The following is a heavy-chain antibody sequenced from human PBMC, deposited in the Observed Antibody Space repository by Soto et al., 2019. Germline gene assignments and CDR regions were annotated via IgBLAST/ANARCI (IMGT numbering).Heavy chain of an antibody. D-gene: IGHD3-22*01. V-gene: IGHV1-18*01. CDR3: AREEYYYDSSGYLSFFY. Sequence: ASVKVSCKASGYTFTSYGISWVRQAPGQGLEWMGWISAYNGNTNYAQKLQGRVTMTTDTSTSTAYMELRSLRSDDTAVYYCAREEYYYDSSGYLSFFYWGQGTLVTVSS. J-gene: IGHJ4*02. CDR1: GYTFTSYG. CDR2: ISAYNGNT.